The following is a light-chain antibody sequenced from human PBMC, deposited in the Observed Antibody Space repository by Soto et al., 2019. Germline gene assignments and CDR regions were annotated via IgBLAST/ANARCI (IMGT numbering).Light chain of an antibody. CDR3: PQSYSTLWA. Sequence: DIQMTQSPSSPSASVGDRVTITCRASQSISSYLNWYQQKPGKDAKLLIYAPASLQSGVPARFSGSGSATDFSRTISTLQPEDFATDYCPQSYSTLWAFGHGTKVEIK. V-gene: IGKV1-39*01. J-gene: IGKJ1*01. CDR1: QSISSY. CDR2: APA.